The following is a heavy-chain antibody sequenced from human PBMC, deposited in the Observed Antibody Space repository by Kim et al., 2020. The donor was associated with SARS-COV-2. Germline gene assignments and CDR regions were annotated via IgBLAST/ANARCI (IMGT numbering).Heavy chain of an antibody. CDR3: ARDGLLWFGEFDAFDI. V-gene: IGHV1-69*01. Sequence: FQGRVTITPDESTGTAYMELSSLGSEDTAVYYCARDGLLWFGEFDAFDIWGQGTMVTVSS. D-gene: IGHD3-10*01. J-gene: IGHJ3*02.